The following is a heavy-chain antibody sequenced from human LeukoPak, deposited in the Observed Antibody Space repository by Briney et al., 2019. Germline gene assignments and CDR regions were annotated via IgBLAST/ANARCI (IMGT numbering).Heavy chain of an antibody. J-gene: IGHJ4*02. D-gene: IGHD3-10*01. CDR1: GFTFSSYA. Sequence: PGGSLRLSCAASGFTFSSYAMSWVRQAPGKGLEWVLAISGSGGSTYYADSVKGRFTISRDNSKNTLYLQMNSLRAEDTAVYYCAKDRVVRGWYYFDYRGQGTLVTVSS. CDR3: AKDRVVRGWYYFDY. V-gene: IGHV3-23*01. CDR2: ISGSGGST.